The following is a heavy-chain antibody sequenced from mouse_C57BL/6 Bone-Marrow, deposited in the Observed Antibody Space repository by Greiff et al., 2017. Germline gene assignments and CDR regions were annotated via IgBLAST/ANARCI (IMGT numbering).Heavy chain of an antibody. CDR2: IDPSDSET. CDR3: ARGVSSRHWYFDV. CDR1: GYTFTSYW. J-gene: IGHJ1*03. Sequence: VQLQQPGAELVRPGSSVKLSCKASGYTFTSYWMHWVKQRPIQGLEWIGNIDPSDSETHYNQKFKDKATLTVDKSSSTAYMKLSSLTSEDSAVYYCARGVSSRHWYFDVWGTGTTVTVSS. V-gene: IGHV1-52*01. D-gene: IGHD1-1*01.